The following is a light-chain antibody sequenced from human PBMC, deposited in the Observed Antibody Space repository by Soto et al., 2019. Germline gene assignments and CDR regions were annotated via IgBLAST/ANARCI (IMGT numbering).Light chain of an antibody. V-gene: IGKV1-6*01. CDR2: AAS. J-gene: IGKJ1*01. CDR3: LQDYNYPRT. Sequence: AIQMTQSPSSLSASVGARVNITCRASQGIRNVLGWFQQKPGKAPKLLINAASNLQSGVPSRFSGSGSGTDFTLTISSLQPEDFATYYCLQDYNYPRTFGQGTKVDIK. CDR1: QGIRNV.